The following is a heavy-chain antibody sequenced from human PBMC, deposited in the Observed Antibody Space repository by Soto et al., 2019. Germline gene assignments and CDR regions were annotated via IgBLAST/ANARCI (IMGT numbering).Heavy chain of an antibody. Sequence: GGSLILSCAAYGFTFSSYSMHWVRQAPGKGLEWVAVISYDGSNKYYADSVKGRFTISRDNSKNTLYLQMNSLRAEDTAVYYCAREIVATNETDYWGQGTLVTVSS. V-gene: IGHV3-30-3*01. CDR2: ISYDGSNK. CDR1: GFTFSSYS. J-gene: IGHJ4*02. CDR3: AREIVATNETDY. D-gene: IGHD5-12*01.